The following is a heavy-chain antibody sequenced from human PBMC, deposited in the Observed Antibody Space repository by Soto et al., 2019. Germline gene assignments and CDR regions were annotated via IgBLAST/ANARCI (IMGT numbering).Heavy chain of an antibody. V-gene: IGHV6-1*01. CDR1: GDSVSSNSAA. CDR3: VRDEGYXXXXXXXYYYYGMDV. D-gene: IGHD2-15*01. Sequence: QAQLQQSGPGLVKPSQTLSLTCAISGDSVSSNSAAWNWIRQSPSRGLEWLGRTYYRSKWYNDYAVSVKSRITINPDTSKNQXSLXLNSVTXXDTAVYYCVRDEGYXXXXXXXYYYYGMDVWGQGTTVTVSS. J-gene: IGHJ6*02. CDR2: TYYRSKWYN.